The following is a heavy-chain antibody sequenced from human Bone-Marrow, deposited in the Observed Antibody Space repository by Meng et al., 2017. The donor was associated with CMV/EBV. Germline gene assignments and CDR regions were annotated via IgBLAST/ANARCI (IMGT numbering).Heavy chain of an antibody. CDR1: GGSISSSSYY. CDR3: ASITGYSTSWYGGFDY. CDR2: IYYSGST. V-gene: IGHV4-39*01. J-gene: IGHJ4*01. D-gene: IGHD6-13*01. Sequence: SETLSLTCNASGGSISSSSYYWGWIRQPPGKGREWIGSIYYSGSTYSNTSLKSRVTIAVDTSKTKFSLKLSSVTAADTAVYYCASITGYSTSWYGGFDYWGHGTLVTFSS.